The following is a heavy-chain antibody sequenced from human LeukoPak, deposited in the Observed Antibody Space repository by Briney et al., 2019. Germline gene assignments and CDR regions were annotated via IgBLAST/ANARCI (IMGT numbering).Heavy chain of an antibody. CDR3: ARGQRLEYCTSTSCRSDYFDY. J-gene: IGHJ4*02. V-gene: IGHV4-4*07. Sequence: SETLSLTCTVSGGSISSYYWSWIRQPAGKGLEWIGRIYTSGSTNYNPSLKSRVTISVDTSKNQFSLKLSSVTAADTAVYYCARGQRLEYCTSTSCRSDYFDYWGQGTLVTVSS. CDR2: IYTSGST. CDR1: GGSISSYY. D-gene: IGHD2-2*01.